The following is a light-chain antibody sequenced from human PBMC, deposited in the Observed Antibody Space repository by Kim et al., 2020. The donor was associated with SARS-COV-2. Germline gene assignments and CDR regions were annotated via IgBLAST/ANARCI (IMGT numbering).Light chain of an antibody. Sequence: SVSPGQTASITCSGDKLGDKYACWYQQKPCQSPVLVIFQDNKRPSGIPERFSGSNSGNTATLTISGTQAMDEADYYCLTWDSSTYVFGTGTKVTVL. CDR3: LTWDSSTYV. CDR1: KLGDKY. J-gene: IGLJ1*01. V-gene: IGLV3-1*01. CDR2: QDN.